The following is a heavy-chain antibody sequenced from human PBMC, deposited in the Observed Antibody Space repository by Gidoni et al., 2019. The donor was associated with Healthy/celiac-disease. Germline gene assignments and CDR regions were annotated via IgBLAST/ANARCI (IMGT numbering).Heavy chain of an antibody. V-gene: IGHV3-21*01. D-gene: IGHD3-16*02. CDR2: ISSSSSYI. J-gene: IGHJ4*02. Sequence: EVQLVESGGGLVKPGGSLRLSCAASGFTFSSYSMNWVRQAPGKGLEWVSSISSSSSYIYYADSVKGRFTISRDNAKNSLYLQMNSLRAEDTAVYYCAREVLLGELSWFDYWGQGTLVTVSS. CDR3: AREVLLGELSWFDY. CDR1: GFTFSSYS.